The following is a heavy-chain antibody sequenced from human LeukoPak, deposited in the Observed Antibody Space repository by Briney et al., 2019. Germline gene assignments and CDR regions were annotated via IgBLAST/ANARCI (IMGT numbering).Heavy chain of an antibody. CDR1: GFPFSGYY. Sequence: GGSLRLSCAASGFPFSGYYMTWIRQAPGKGLEWISYIGSSSTYTHYADSVKGRFTISRDNAKNSLYLQVNSLRAEDTAVYYCARDKESSGWYLTPYYYGMDVWGKGTTVTVSS. CDR3: ARDKESSGWYLTPYYYGMDV. CDR2: IGSSSTYT. V-gene: IGHV3-11*06. D-gene: IGHD6-13*01. J-gene: IGHJ6*04.